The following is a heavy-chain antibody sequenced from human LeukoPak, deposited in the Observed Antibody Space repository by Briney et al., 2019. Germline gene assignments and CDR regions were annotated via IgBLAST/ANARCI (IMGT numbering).Heavy chain of an antibody. D-gene: IGHD2-2*01. CDR3: ARFAYTSSLDY. Sequence: GESLKISRKVSGYIWTNNWIGWVRQVPGKGLEWMGLIYPGHSDTKYSPSFQGQVTFSVDKSINTAYLHWSSLQASDTAIYFCARFAYTSSLDYWGQGTRVTVSS. J-gene: IGHJ4*02. CDR1: GYIWTNNW. CDR2: IYPGHSDT. V-gene: IGHV5-51*01.